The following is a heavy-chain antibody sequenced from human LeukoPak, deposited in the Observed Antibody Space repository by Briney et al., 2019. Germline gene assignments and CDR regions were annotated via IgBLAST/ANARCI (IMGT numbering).Heavy chain of an antibody. CDR3: ARLGLGY. Sequence: SLKVSCKASGGTFISCAISWVRQAPGQGLEWMEGIIPIFGTANYAQKFQGRVTITADESTSTAYMELSSLRSEDTAVYYCARLGLGYWGQGTLVTVSS. CDR1: GGTFISCA. CDR2: IIPIFGTA. J-gene: IGHJ4*02. D-gene: IGHD3/OR15-3a*01. V-gene: IGHV1-69*13.